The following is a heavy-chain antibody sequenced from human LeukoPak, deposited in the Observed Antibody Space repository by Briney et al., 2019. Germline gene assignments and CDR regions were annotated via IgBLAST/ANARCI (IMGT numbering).Heavy chain of an antibody. D-gene: IGHD3-22*01. CDR3: ARDRVDYYYDSSGGAAFYI. Sequence: SVKVSCRASGGTFSSYAISWVRQAPGQGLEWMGGIIPIFGTANYAQTFQGRVTITADESTSTAYMELSSLRSEDTAVYYCARDRVDYYYDSSGGAAFYIWGQGTMVTVSS. CDR2: IIPIFGTA. CDR1: GGTFSSYA. J-gene: IGHJ3*02. V-gene: IGHV1-69*13.